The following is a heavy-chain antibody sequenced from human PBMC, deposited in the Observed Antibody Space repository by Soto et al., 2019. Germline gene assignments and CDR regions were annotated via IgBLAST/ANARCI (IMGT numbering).Heavy chain of an antibody. CDR1: GVSLSTSGVG. D-gene: IGHD6-25*01. CDR2: IYWDDDK. V-gene: IGHV2-5*02. CDR3: AHRGGNGLTFDY. Sequence: QITLKESGPTLVIPTQTLTLTCIFSGVSLSTSGVGVGWIRQPPGKALEWLALIYWDDDKRYSPSLKSRLTITKDSSKNQAVLTMTNMDPADTATYSCAHRGGNGLTFDYWGQGTLVTVSS. J-gene: IGHJ4*02.